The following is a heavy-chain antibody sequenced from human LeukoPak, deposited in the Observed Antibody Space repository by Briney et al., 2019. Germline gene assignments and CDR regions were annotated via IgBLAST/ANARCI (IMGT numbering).Heavy chain of an antibody. J-gene: IGHJ4*02. CDR2: ISWNSVSI. V-gene: IGHV3-9*01. CDR1: GFTFDDYA. D-gene: IGHD3-22*01. CDR3: AKVGDSSGYYHYFDY. Sequence: PGRSLRLSCAASGFTFDDYAMHWVRQAPGKGLEWVSGISWNSVSIGYADSVKGRFTISRDNAKNSLYLQMNSLRAEDTAFYYCAKVGDSSGYYHYFDYWGQGTLVTVSS.